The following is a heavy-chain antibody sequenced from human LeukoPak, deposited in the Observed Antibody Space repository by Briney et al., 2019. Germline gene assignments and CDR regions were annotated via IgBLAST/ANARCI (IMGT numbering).Heavy chain of an antibody. D-gene: IGHD3-3*01. CDR2: INHSGST. CDR1: GGSFRGYY. V-gene: IGHV4-34*01. J-gene: IGHJ4*02. Sequence: PSETLSLTCGVYGGSFRGYYWSWIRQPPGKGLEWIGEINHSGSTNYNPSLKSRVTISVDTSKNQFSLKLSSVTAADTAVYYCARTPYDFWSGYYRWGQGTLVTVSS. CDR3: ARTPYDFWSGYYR.